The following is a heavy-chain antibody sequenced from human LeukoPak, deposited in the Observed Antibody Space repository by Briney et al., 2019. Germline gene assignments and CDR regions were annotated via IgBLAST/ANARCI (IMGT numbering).Heavy chain of an antibody. J-gene: IGHJ6*03. CDR3: ARGLYYMDV. CDR2: ISDSGSKT. V-gene: IGHV3-23*01. Sequence: GGSLRLSCAASGFSFSSHGMSWVRQSSGKGLEWVSGISDSGSKTFYADSVKGRFTISRDNSKNTLYLQMNSLRAEDTAVYYCARGLYYMDVWGKGTTVTVSS. CDR1: GFSFSSHG.